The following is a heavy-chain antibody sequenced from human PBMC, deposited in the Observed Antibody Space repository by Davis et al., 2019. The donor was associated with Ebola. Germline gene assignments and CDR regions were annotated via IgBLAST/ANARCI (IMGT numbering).Heavy chain of an antibody. Sequence: PSETLSLTCTVSGGSISSSSYYWGWIRQPPGKGLEWIGSIYYSGSTYYNPSLKSRVTISVDTSKNQFSLKLSSVTAADTAVYYCARPGGSGKNDYWGQGTLVTVSS. V-gene: IGHV4-39*01. CDR2: IYYSGST. J-gene: IGHJ4*02. CDR3: ARPGGSGKNDY. D-gene: IGHD3-10*01. CDR1: GGSISSSSYY.